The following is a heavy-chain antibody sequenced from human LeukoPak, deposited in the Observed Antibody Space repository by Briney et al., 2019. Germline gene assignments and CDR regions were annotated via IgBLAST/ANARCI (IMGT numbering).Heavy chain of an antibody. J-gene: IGHJ6*02. CDR1: GFTFSSYG. D-gene: IGHD1-26*01. V-gene: IGHV3-33*01. CDR2: IWYDGNNK. CDR3: ARDRGSREDGMDV. Sequence: GGSLRLSCAASGFTFSSYGMHWVRQAPGKGLEWVAVIWYDGNNKYYADFVKGRFTISRDNSKNTLYLQMNSLRAEDTAVYNCARDRGSREDGMDVWGQGPTVTVSS.